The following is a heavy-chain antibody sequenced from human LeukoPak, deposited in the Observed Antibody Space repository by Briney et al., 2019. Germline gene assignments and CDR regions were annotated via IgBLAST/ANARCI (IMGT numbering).Heavy chain of an antibody. Sequence: SETLSLTCTVSGGSISSYYWSWIRQPPGKGLEWIGYIYYSGSTNYNPSLKSRVTISVDTSKNQFSLKLSSVTAADTAVYYCARTSTVTAGSWFDPWGQGTLVTVSS. D-gene: IGHD4-17*01. CDR3: ARTSTVTAGSWFDP. J-gene: IGHJ5*02. CDR2: IYYSGST. V-gene: IGHV4-59*01. CDR1: GGSISSYY.